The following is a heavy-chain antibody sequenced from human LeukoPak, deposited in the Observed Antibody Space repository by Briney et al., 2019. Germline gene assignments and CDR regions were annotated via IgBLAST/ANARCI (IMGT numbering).Heavy chain of an antibody. J-gene: IGHJ4*02. V-gene: IGHV3-48*03. CDR2: ISTTGTTI. Sequence: GGSLRLSCAVSGFTFSSYEMNWVRQAPGKGLEWPSHISTTGTTIYYAEPLKGRFTISRDNAKNSLWLQMNSLRAEDTAVYYCARRYCSSTSCLLDYWGQGTLVTVSS. CDR3: ARRYCSSTSCLLDY. CDR1: GFTFSSYE. D-gene: IGHD2-2*01.